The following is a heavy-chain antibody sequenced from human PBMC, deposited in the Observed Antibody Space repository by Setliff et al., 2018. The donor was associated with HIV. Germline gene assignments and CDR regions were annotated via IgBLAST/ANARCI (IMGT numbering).Heavy chain of an antibody. Sequence: ASVKVSCKASGYTFTGHYLHWVRQAPGQGLEWLGWVNPNSGDAIYAQNFQGRVTMTRDTSVNAAYMELRGLRSDDTAVYYCARNFGLSPSGKYYYYYGMDIWGQGTTVTAP. D-gene: IGHD3-10*01. CDR3: ARNFGLSPSGKYYYYYGMDI. CDR2: VNPNSGDA. J-gene: IGHJ6*02. V-gene: IGHV1-2*02. CDR1: GYTFTGHY.